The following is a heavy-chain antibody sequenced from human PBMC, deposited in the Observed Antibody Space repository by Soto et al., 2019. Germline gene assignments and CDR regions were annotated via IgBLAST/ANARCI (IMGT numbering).Heavy chain of an antibody. J-gene: IGHJ4*02. CDR3: ARADYYDRSGTPTFDY. CDR1: GGSISSGDYY. D-gene: IGHD3-22*01. V-gene: IGHV4-30-4*01. Sequence: SETLSLTCTVSGGSISSGDYYWSWIRQPPGKGLEWIGNIYYSGSTYYNPSLKSRVTISIDTSKNQFSLKLNSATAADTAIYYCARADYYDRSGTPTFDYWGQGTQVTVSS. CDR2: IYYSGST.